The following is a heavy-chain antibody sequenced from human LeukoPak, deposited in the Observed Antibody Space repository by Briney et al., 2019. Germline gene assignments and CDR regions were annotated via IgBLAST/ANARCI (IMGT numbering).Heavy chain of an antibody. V-gene: IGHV3-23*01. Sequence: GGSLRLSCAASGFVFSTYAMGWVRQAPGKGLEWVSAISSSGDNTYYADSVKGQFTISRDNSKNTLDLQMNSLRAEDTAMYHCAKVKALDAVASYFDYWGQGTLVTV. CDR1: GFVFSTYA. D-gene: IGHD1-1*01. CDR2: ISSSGDNT. J-gene: IGHJ4*02. CDR3: AKVKALDAVASYFDY.